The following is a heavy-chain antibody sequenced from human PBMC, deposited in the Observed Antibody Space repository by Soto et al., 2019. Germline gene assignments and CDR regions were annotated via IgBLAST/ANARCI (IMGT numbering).Heavy chain of an antibody. CDR3: ARRAYCGGDCYHLYFDY. CDR2: IYPGDSDT. CDR1: GYSFTSYW. J-gene: IGHJ4*02. Sequence: GESLKISCKGSGYSFTSYWIGWVRQMPGKGLEWMGIIYPGDSDTRYSPSFQGQVSISADKSISTAYLQWSSLKASDTAMYYCARRAYCGGDCYHLYFDYWGQGTLVTVSS. D-gene: IGHD2-21*02. V-gene: IGHV5-51*01.